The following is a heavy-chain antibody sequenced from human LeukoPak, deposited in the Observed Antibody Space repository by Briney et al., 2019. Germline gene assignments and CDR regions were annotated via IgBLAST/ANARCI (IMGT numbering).Heavy chain of an antibody. D-gene: IGHD2-2*01. V-gene: IGHV3-30-3*01. CDR1: GFTFSSYA. CDR3: ARGYCSSTSCSPPGY. CDR2: ISYDGSNK. J-gene: IGHJ4*02. Sequence: PGGSLRLSCAASGFTFSSYAMSWVRQAPGKGLEWVAVISYDGSNKYYADSVKGRFTISRDNSKNTLYLQMNSLRAEDTAVYYCARGYCSSTSCSPPGYWGQGTLVTVSS.